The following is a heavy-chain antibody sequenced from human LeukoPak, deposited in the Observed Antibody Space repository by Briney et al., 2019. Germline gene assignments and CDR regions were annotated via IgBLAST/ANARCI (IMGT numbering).Heavy chain of an antibody. CDR2: IYTSGST. Sequence: SETLSLTCTVSGGSISSYYWSWIRQPAGKGLEWIGRIYTSGSTNYNPSLKSRVTMSVDTSKNQFSLKLSSVTAADTAVYYCARETATTGYYYYGMDVWGQGTTVTVSS. V-gene: IGHV4-4*07. CDR3: ARETATTGYYYYGMDV. D-gene: IGHD4-17*01. J-gene: IGHJ6*02. CDR1: GGSISSYY.